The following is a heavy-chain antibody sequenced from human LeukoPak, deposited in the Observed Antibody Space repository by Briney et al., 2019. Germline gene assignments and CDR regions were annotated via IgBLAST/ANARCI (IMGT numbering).Heavy chain of an antibody. J-gene: IGHJ6*03. CDR3: ARVVVPAAIPYYYYYMDV. V-gene: IGHV1-69*13. CDR2: IIPIFGTA. Sequence: SVKVSCKXSGGTFSSYAISWVRQAPGQGLEWMGGIIPIFGTANYAQKFQGRVTITADESTSTAYMELSSLRSEDTAVYYCARVVVPAAIPYYYYYMDVWGKGTTVTVSS. D-gene: IGHD2-2*02. CDR1: GGTFSSYA.